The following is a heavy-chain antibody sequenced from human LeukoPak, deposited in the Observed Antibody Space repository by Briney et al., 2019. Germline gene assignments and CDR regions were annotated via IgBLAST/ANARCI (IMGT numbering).Heavy chain of an antibody. V-gene: IGHV3-23*01. Sequence: GGSLRLSCAASGFTFSHSAMSWVRQAPGKGLEWVSTLSGSGITTYYADSVKGRFTISRDNSKNTLYLQMNTLRAEDSALYYCAKGIYSSGWGYFDYWGHGTLVTVSS. CDR1: GFTFSHSA. J-gene: IGHJ4*01. D-gene: IGHD6-19*01. CDR2: LSGSGITT. CDR3: AKGIYSSGWGYFDY.